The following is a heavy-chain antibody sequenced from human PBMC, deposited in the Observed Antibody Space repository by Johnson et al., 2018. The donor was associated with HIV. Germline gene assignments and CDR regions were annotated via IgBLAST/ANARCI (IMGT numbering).Heavy chain of an antibody. Sequence: VESGGGLVQPGRSLRLSCVASGFIFNDYAMHWVRQVPEKGLEWVAAISWNSASIYYADSVRGRFTISRDNAKNSLYLEMNGLRSEDTALYYCVKTVGLPTTWYLRAYEIWGQGTMVNVSS. CDR2: ISWNSASI. V-gene: IGHV3-9*01. D-gene: IGHD2-15*01. CDR1: GFIFNDYA. J-gene: IGHJ3*02. CDR3: VKTVGLPTTWYLRAYEI.